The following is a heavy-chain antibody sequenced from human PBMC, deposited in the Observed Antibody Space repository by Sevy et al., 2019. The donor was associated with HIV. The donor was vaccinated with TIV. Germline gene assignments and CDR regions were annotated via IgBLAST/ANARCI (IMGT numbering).Heavy chain of an antibody. Sequence: ASVKVSCKASGYTFTSYDINWVRQATGQGLEWMGWMNPNSGNTGYAQKFQGRVTMTRNTSISTAYMELSSLRSEDTAVYYCARGVPVTAMVRYYHYGMDVWGQGTTVTVSS. CDR2: MNPNSGNT. CDR3: ARGVPVTAMVRYYHYGMDV. D-gene: IGHD5-18*01. J-gene: IGHJ6*02. V-gene: IGHV1-8*01. CDR1: GYTFTSYD.